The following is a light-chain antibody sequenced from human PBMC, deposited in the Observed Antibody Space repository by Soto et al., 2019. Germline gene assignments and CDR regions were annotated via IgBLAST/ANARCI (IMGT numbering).Light chain of an antibody. J-gene: IGKJ2*01. CDR3: HQSYTTPNT. Sequence: EIVLTQSPGTLSLSPGERATLSCRASQSVSSSYLAWYQQKPGQAPRLLIYGASSRATGIPDRFSGSGSGTDFTLTISNLQPEDFATYHCHQSYTTPNTFGQGTKVEI. V-gene: IGKV3-20*01. CDR1: QSVSSSY. CDR2: GAS.